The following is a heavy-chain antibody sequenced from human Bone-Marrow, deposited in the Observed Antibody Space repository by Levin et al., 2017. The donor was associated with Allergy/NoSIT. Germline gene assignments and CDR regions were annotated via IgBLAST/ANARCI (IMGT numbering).Heavy chain of an antibody. CDR2: ISYDGSNK. D-gene: IGHD6-13*01. CDR1: GFTFSSYG. Sequence: PGGSLRLSCAASGFTFSSYGMHWVRQAPGKGLEWVAVISYDGSNKYYADSVKGRFTISRDNSKNTLYLQMNSLRAEDTAVYYCAKDPGYSSSWYGKYNWFDPWGQGTLVTVSS. CDR3: AKDPGYSSSWYGKYNWFDP. J-gene: IGHJ5*02. V-gene: IGHV3-30*18.